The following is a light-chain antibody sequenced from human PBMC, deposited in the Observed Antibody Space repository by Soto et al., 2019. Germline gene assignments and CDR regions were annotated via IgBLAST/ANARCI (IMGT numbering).Light chain of an antibody. CDR1: QSVDGY. CDR2: GAS. CDR3: QQYHQWPPIT. J-gene: IGKJ5*01. V-gene: IGKV3-15*01. Sequence: EVVMTQSPATLSLSLGESATLSCRASQSVDGYLAWYQQKPGQAPRLLIYGASTRATGVTARFRGGGSGTEFTLTISRLQSEDSAVYYCQQYHQWPPITFGQGTRLEIK.